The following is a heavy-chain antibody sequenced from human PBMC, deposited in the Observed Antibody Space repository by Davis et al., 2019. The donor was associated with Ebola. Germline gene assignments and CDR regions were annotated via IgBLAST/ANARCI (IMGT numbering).Heavy chain of an antibody. CDR3: ARDPASSAFDY. J-gene: IGHJ4*02. V-gene: IGHV3-7*03. Sequence: GESLKISCAASGFTFSGYWMSWVRQTPGKGLEFVANINQDGSVKNYVDSVKGRFTISRDNAKKSLYLQMNSLRAEDSAVYYCARDPASSAFDYWGQGTLVTVSS. CDR2: INQDGSVK. CDR1: GFTFSGYW.